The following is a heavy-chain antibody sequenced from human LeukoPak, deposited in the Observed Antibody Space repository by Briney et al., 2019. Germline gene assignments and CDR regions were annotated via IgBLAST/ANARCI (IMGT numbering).Heavy chain of an antibody. CDR3: ARDQNRAFDI. CDR1: GGSISSYY. J-gene: IGHJ3*02. V-gene: IGHV4-59*01. CDR2: ILYSGST. Sequence: SETLSLTCTVSGGSISSYYWSWIRQPPGKGLEWIGYILYSGSTNYNASLKSRVTISVDTSKDQFSLKLSSVTAADTAVYYCARDQNRAFDIWGQGTMVTVSS.